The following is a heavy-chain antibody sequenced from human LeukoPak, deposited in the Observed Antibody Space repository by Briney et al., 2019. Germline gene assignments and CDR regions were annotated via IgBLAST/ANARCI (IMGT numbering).Heavy chain of an antibody. D-gene: IGHD3-3*01. CDR2: INPSGGST. CDR1: GYTFTSYY. CDR3: ARLRFLEWPKAPYNWFDP. V-gene: IGHV1-46*01. J-gene: IGHJ5*02. Sequence: ASVTVSCKASGYTFTSYYMHWVRQAPGQGLEWMGIINPSGGSTSYAQKFQGRVTMTRDTSTSTVYMELSSLRSEDTAVYYCARLRFLEWPKAPYNWFDPWGQGTLVTVSS.